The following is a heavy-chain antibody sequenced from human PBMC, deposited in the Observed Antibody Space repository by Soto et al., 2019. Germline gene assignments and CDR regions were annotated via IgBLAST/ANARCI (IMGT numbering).Heavy chain of an antibody. CDR1: GFTFSDHY. D-gene: IGHD2-21*02. Sequence: EVQLVESGGGLVQPGGSLRLSCAASGFTFSDHYMDWVRQAPGKGLEWVGRTRNKANSYTTEYAASVKGRFTISRDDSKNSLDLQMNSLKTEDTAVYYCASSGDWGGYYYGMDVWGQGTTVTVSS. CDR2: TRNKANSYTT. J-gene: IGHJ6*02. V-gene: IGHV3-72*01. CDR3: ASSGDWGGYYYGMDV.